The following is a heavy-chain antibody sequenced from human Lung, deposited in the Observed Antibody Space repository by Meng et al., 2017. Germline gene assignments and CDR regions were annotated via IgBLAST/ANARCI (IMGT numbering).Heavy chain of an antibody. Sequence: HVQLVRWGAGLVKPSETLSLPCVVSGGAFSDYYCSWIRQPPGKGLEWIGEINHSGSTNYNPSLESRATISVDTSQNNLSLKLSSVTAADSAVYYCARGPTTMAHDFDYWGQGTLVTVSS. CDR3: ARGPTTMAHDFDY. CDR2: INHSGST. V-gene: IGHV4-34*01. J-gene: IGHJ4*02. D-gene: IGHD4-11*01. CDR1: GGAFSDYY.